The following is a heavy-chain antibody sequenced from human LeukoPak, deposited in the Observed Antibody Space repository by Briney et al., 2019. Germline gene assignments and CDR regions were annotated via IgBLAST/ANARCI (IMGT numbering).Heavy chain of an antibody. CDR1: GYTFTGYY. V-gene: IGHV1-2*02. D-gene: IGHD3-22*01. CDR2: IIPNSGGT. Sequence: ASVKVSCKASGYTFTGYYMHWVRQAPGQGLEWMGWIIPNSGGTNYAQKFQGRVTLTRDTSISTAYMELSRLRSDDTAVYYCARQLNYYDSSGYYLAEVYWFDPWGQGTLVTVSS. J-gene: IGHJ5*02. CDR3: ARQLNYYDSSGYYLAEVYWFDP.